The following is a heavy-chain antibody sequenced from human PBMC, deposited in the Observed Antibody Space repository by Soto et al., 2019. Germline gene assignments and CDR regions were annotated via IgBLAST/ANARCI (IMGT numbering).Heavy chain of an antibody. CDR2: INTDGSST. D-gene: IGHD3-10*01. V-gene: IGHV3-74*01. J-gene: IGHJ4*02. CDR3: VRAAARGDS. Sequence: PGWSLRLACSDSGVYLSGDWMHWVRQVPGRGLEWVCRINTDGSSTLYADAVKGRFTISRDNAKNKLYLQMSSLRAADTAVYYCVRAAARGDSWGQGTQVTVSS. CDR1: GVYLSGDW.